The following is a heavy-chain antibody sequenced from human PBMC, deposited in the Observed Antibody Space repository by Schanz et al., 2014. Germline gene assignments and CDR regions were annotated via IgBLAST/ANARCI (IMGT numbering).Heavy chain of an antibody. Sequence: EVQLVESGGGLAQPGGSLRLSCAASGFSFSTYAMNWVRQAPGKGLEWVSLISGRGDSTHYADSVKGRFTISRDNSRKTLSLQMNSLRAEDTAVYYCAKSSPYYGSGSFPSNAYGMDVWGQGTAVTVSS. CDR2: ISGRGDST. CDR1: GFSFSTYA. V-gene: IGHV3-23*04. D-gene: IGHD3-10*01. CDR3: AKSSPYYGSGSFPSNAYGMDV. J-gene: IGHJ6*02.